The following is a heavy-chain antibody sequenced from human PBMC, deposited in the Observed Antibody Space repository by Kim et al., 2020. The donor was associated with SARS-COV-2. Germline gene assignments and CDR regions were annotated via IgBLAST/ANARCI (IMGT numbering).Heavy chain of an antibody. CDR1: GFTFSSYA. D-gene: IGHD6-13*01. CDR3: AWYSSSWGQFDY. CDR2: ISGSGGST. J-gene: IGHJ4*02. Sequence: GGSLRLSCAASGFTFSSYAMSWVRQAPGKGLEWVSAISGSGGSTYYADSVKGRFTISRDNSKNTLYLQMNSLRAEDTAVYYCAWYSSSWGQFDYWGQGTLVTVSS. V-gene: IGHV3-23*01.